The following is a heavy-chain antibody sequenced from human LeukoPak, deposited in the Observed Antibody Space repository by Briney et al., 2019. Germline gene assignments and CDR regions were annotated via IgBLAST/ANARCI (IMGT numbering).Heavy chain of an antibody. V-gene: IGHV3-23*01. J-gene: IGHJ4*02. CDR3: AKSPASIAAAGGVDY. Sequence: GGSLRLSCAASGFTFSSYAMSWVRQAPGKGLEWVSAISGSGSSTYYADSVKGRFTISRDNSKNTLYLQMNSLRAEDTAVYYCAKSPASIAAAGGVDYWGQGTLVTVSS. CDR2: ISGSGSST. D-gene: IGHD6-13*01. CDR1: GFTFSSYA.